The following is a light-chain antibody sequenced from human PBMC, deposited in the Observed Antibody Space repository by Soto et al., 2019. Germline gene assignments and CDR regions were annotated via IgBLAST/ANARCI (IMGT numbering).Light chain of an antibody. V-gene: IGKV3-15*01. CDR3: QQYNNWPRIT. CDR2: GAS. CDR1: QSVSSN. J-gene: IGKJ3*01. Sequence: EIVMTQSPATLSVSPGERATLSCWASQSVSSNLVWYQQKPGQTPRLLIYGASTRATGIPARFSGSGSGTEFTLTISSLQSEDFAVYYCQQYNNWPRITFGPGTKVDIK.